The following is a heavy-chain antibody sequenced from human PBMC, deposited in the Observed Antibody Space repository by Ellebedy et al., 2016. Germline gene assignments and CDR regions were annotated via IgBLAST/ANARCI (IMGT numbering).Heavy chain of an antibody. CDR2: ISSSSDYI. CDR3: AKDLERGLEWSQSAFDY. CDR1: GFSFISYS. D-gene: IGHD3-3*01. Sequence: GESLKIPXVASGFSFISYSMNWVRQAPGKGLELVSSISSSSDYIYYADSVKGRFTISRDNAKKSLFLQMNSLRPADTALYYCAKDLERGLEWSQSAFDYWGQGTLVTVSS. J-gene: IGHJ4*02. V-gene: IGHV3-21*04.